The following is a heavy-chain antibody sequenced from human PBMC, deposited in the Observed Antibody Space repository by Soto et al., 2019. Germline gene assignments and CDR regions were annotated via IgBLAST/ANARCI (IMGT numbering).Heavy chain of an antibody. CDR1: GGTFSSYA. D-gene: IGHD2-2*02. J-gene: IGHJ6*02. Sequence: SVKVSCKASGGTFSSYAISWVRQAPGQGLEWMGGIIPIFGTANYAQKFQGRVTITADESTSTAYMELSSLRSEDTAVYYCARDLYRAYYYGMDAWGQGTTVTVSS. CDR2: IIPIFGTA. CDR3: ARDLYRAYYYGMDA. V-gene: IGHV1-69*13.